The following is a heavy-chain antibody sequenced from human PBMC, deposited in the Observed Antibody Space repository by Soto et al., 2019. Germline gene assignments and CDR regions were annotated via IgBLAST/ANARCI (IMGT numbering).Heavy chain of an antibody. CDR1: GGTFSSYA. CDR3: ARGLPPGTYYYYYGMDV. Sequence: SVKVSCKASGGTFSSYAISWVRQAPGRGLEWMGGIIPIFGTANYAQKFQGRVTITADKSTSTAYMELSSLRSEDTAVYYCARGLPPGTYYYYYGMDVWGQGTTVTVSS. J-gene: IGHJ6*02. D-gene: IGHD1-1*01. V-gene: IGHV1-69*06. CDR2: IIPIFGTA.